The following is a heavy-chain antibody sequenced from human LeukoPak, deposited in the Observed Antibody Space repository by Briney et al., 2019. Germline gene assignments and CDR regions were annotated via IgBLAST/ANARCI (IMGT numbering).Heavy chain of an antibody. CDR2: ISYDGSNK. CDR3: AKEEQYSYAI. CDR1: GFTFSSYG. D-gene: IGHD5-18*01. V-gene: IGHV3-30*18. J-gene: IGHJ4*02. Sequence: GRSLRLSCAASGFTFSSYGMHWVRQAPGKGLDWVAVISYDGSNKYYADSVKGRFTISRDNSKNTLYLQMNSLRVEDTAVYYCAKEEQYSYAIWGQGTLVTVSS.